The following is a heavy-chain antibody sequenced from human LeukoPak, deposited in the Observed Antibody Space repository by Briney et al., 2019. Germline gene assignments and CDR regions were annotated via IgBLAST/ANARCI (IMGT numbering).Heavy chain of an antibody. Sequence: PSETLSPTCTVSGYSISSGYYWGWIRQPPGKGLEWIGSIYHSGSTYYNPSLKSRVTISVDTSKNQFSLKLSSVTAADTAVYYCARDTSRYSSSWLFDYWGQGTLVTVSS. V-gene: IGHV4-38-2*02. D-gene: IGHD6-13*01. J-gene: IGHJ4*02. CDR2: IYHSGST. CDR3: ARDTSRYSSSWLFDY. CDR1: GYSISSGYY.